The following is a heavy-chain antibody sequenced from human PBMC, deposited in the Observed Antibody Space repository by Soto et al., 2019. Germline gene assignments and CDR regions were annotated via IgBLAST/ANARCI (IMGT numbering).Heavy chain of an antibody. V-gene: IGHV1-8*01. CDR1: GYTFTSYD. CDR2: MNPNSGNT. J-gene: IGHJ4*02. CDR3: ARAITGTWALIDY. D-gene: IGHD1-20*01. Sequence: ASVKVSCKASGYTFTSYDSNWVRQATGQGLEWMGWMNPNSGNTGYAQKFQGRVTMTRNTSISTAYMELSSLRSEDTAVYYCARAITGTWALIDYWGQGTLVPVSP.